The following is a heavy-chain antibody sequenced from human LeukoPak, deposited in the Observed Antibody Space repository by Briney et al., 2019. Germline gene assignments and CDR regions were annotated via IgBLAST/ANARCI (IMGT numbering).Heavy chain of an antibody. Sequence: ASVKVSCKASGYTFTGHYIHWVRQAPGQGLEWMGWISPNSGGTKYAQKFQGWVTMTRDTSISTAYMEVNRLRSDDTAVYYCARGYFDYYFDNWGQGTLVTVSS. D-gene: IGHD3-9*01. V-gene: IGHV1-2*04. J-gene: IGHJ4*02. CDR3: ARGYFDYYFDN. CDR2: ISPNSGGT. CDR1: GYTFTGHY.